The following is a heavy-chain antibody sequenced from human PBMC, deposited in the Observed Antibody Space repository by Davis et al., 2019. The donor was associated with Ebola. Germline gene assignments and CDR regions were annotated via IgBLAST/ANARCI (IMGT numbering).Heavy chain of an antibody. D-gene: IGHD6-19*01. CDR3: TSSAVAGTYDY. CDR1: GFSFSGSA. Sequence: PGGSLRLSCAASGFSFSGSAMHWVRQASGKGLEWVGRIRSKANSYATAYAASVKGRFTISRDDSKNTAYLQMNSLKTEDTAVYYCTSSAVAGTYDYWGQGTLVTVSS. V-gene: IGHV3-73*01. J-gene: IGHJ4*02. CDR2: IRSKANSYAT.